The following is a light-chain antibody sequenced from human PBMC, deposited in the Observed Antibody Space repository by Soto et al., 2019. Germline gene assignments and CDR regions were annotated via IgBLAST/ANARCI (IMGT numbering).Light chain of an antibody. Sequence: DIQMHQSHSTLSASVGESVTITCRVSQRISSWLAWYQQKPGKAPQLLIYKASSLESGVPSRFSGSGSGTEFTLTIRSLQPDDLATYYGQQYNSYSPWTVGHGNKVEIK. CDR3: QQYNSYSPWT. CDR1: QRISSW. V-gene: IGKV1-5*03. J-gene: IGKJ1*01. CDR2: KAS.